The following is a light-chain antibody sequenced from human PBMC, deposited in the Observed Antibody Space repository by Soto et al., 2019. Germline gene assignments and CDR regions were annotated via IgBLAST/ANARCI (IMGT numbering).Light chain of an antibody. J-gene: IGLJ1*01. Sequence: SVLTQPRSVSGSPGQSLTISCSGSSSDIGDYDYVSWYQQHPGKAPTLLIYDVTKRPSGVPDRFSGSKSGDTASLTISGLQAGDEGNYYCCSYVGSNTLYVFGTGTKVTVL. CDR3: CSYVGSNTLYV. V-gene: IGLV2-11*01. CDR1: SSDIGDYDY. CDR2: DVT.